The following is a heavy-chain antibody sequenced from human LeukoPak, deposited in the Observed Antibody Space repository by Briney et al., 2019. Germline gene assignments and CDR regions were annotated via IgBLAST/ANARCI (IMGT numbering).Heavy chain of an antibody. Sequence: GASVKVSCKASGGTFSSYAISWVRQAPGQGLEWMGRIIPILGIANYAQKFQGRVTITADKSTSTAYMGLSSLRSEDTAVYYCARGRHYYDSSGYYGLLNYWGQGTLVTVSS. V-gene: IGHV1-69*04. CDR2: IIPILGIA. CDR3: ARGRHYYDSSGYYGLLNY. CDR1: GGTFSSYA. D-gene: IGHD3-22*01. J-gene: IGHJ4*02.